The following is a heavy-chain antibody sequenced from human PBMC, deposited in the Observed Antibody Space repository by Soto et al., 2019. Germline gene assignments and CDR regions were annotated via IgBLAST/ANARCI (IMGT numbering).Heavy chain of an antibody. CDR3: ARELQGLYYFDY. Sequence: ASVKFSCKASEYTFTSYVMHWVRQAPGQSLEWMGWINAGNGNTKYSQKFQDRVTITRDTSASTAYMELSSLRSEDTAVYYCARELQGLYYFDYWGQGTLVTVSS. CDR1: EYTFTSYV. J-gene: IGHJ4*02. V-gene: IGHV1-3*01. D-gene: IGHD4-4*01. CDR2: INAGNGNT.